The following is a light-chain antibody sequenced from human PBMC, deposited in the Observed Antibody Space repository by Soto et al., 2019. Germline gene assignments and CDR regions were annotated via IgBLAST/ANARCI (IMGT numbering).Light chain of an antibody. J-gene: IGKJ4*01. Sequence: EIVLTQSPATLSLSPGERATLSCRASQSVSSYLAWYQQKPGQAPRLLIDDASSRATCIPARFSGSVSGTDFTLTISSLEPEDFAVYYCQQRSNWPLTFGGGTKVEIK. CDR3: QQRSNWPLT. V-gene: IGKV3-11*01. CDR1: QSVSSY. CDR2: DAS.